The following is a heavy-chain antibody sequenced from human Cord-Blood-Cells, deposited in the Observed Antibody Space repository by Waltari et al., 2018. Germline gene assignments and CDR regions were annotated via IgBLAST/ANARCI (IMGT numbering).Heavy chain of an antibody. CDR1: GFTFSSSG. CDR2: IWYDGSNK. J-gene: IGHJ4*02. V-gene: IGHV3-33*01. Sequence: QVQLVESGGGVVQPGRSLRLSCAASGFTFSSSGMHWVRQAPGKGLEWVAVIWYDGSNKYYADSVKGRFTISRDNSKNTLYLQMNSLRAEDTAVYYCARREGVWGSYRYGGVDYWGQGTLVTVSS. D-gene: IGHD3-16*02. CDR3: ARREGVWGSYRYGGVDY.